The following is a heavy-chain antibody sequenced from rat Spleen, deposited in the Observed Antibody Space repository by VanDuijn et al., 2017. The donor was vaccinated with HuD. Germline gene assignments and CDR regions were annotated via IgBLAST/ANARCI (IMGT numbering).Heavy chain of an antibody. CDR1: GFTFSNYY. V-gene: IGHV5-27*01. CDR2: ISTGGGNT. D-gene: IGHD1-6*01. Sequence: EVQLVESGGGLVQPGRSLKLSCAASGFTFSNYYMAWVRQAPTKGLEWVAYISTGGGNTYYRDSVQGRFTVSRDNAKSTLYLQMDSLRSEDTATYYCSTAGSFTDYYFAGGFDYWGQGVMVTVSS. J-gene: IGHJ2*01. CDR3: STAGSFTDYYFAGGFDY.